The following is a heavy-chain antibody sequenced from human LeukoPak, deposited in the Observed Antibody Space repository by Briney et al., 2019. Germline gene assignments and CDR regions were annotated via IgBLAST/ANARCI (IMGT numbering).Heavy chain of an antibody. D-gene: IGHD3-10*01. V-gene: IGHV4-39*02. CDR3: ARSAVKFGAFDV. CDR2: IYYTGIT. Sequence: SETLPLTCTVSGGSISGSSYYWDWIRQSPGTGLEWIGSIYYTGITYSNPSLENRVTISVDTSKNHFSLKVTSVTAADTAVYFWARSAVKFGAFDVWGQGTTVTVSS. J-gene: IGHJ3*01. CDR1: GGSISGSSYY.